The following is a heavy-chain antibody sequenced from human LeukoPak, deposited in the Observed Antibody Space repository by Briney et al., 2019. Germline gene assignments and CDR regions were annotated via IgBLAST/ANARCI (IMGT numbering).Heavy chain of an antibody. J-gene: IGHJ4*02. CDR2: ISGRGGST. CDR1: GFTLTSYA. CDR3: ARRELLAYGDHGFDY. V-gene: IGHV3-23*01. D-gene: IGHD4-17*01. Sequence: GGSLRLSCAASGFTLTSYAMSWVRQAPGKGLEWVSGISGRGGSTNYADSVKGRFTISRDNSKNTLYLQMDSLRAEDTAVYFCARRELLAYGDHGFDYWGRGTLVTVSS.